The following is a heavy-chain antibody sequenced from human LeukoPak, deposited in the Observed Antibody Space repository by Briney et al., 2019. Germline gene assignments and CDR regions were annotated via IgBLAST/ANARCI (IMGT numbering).Heavy chain of an antibody. V-gene: IGHV3-23*01. Sequence: GGSLRLSCAASGFTFSSYAMSWVRQAPGKGLEWVSAISGSGGSTYYADSVKGRFTISRDNSKTTLYLQMNSLRAEDTAVYYCAKDRRLRYFEGWFDPWGQGTLVTVSS. J-gene: IGHJ5*02. CDR1: GFTFSSYA. CDR2: ISGSGGST. CDR3: AKDRRLRYFEGWFDP. D-gene: IGHD3-9*01.